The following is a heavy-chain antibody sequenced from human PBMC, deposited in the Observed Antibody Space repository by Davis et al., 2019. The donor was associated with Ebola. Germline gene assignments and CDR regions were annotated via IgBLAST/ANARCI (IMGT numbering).Heavy chain of an antibody. V-gene: IGHV6-1*01. CDR3: ERGGVYGAHFMDV. Sequence: MPSETLSLTCAISGDSASSNSAAWNWIRQSPSRGLEWLRRTYYRSKWYNDYAVSVKSRRTINPDTSKNQFSLQLNSVTPEDTAVYYCERGGVYGAHFMDVWGQGTTVTVSS. CDR1: GDSASSNSAA. J-gene: IGHJ6*02. CDR2: TYYRSKWYN. D-gene: IGHD4-17*01.